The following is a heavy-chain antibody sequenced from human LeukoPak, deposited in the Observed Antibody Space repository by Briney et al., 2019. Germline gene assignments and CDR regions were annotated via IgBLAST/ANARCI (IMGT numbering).Heavy chain of an antibody. CDR1: GYTFTGYY. CDR2: INPNSGGA. D-gene: IGHD1-7*01. V-gene: IGHV1-2*02. J-gene: IGHJ6*02. CDR3: ARYPKLELLGLVRHYYYGMDV. Sequence: GASVKVSCKASGYTFTGYYMHWVRQAPGQGLEWMGWINPNSGGANYAQKFQGRVTMTRDTSISTAYMELSRLRSDDTAVYYCARYPKLELLGLVRHYYYGMDVWGQGTTVTVSS.